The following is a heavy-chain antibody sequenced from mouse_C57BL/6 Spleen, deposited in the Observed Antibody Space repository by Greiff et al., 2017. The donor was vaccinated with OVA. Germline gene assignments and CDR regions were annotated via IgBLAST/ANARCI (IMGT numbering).Heavy chain of an antibody. CDR1: GYTFTSYW. Sequence: VQLQQPGAELVRPGTSVKLSCKASGYTFTSYWMHWVKQRPGQGLEWIGVIDPSDSYTNYNQKFKGKATLTVDTSSSTAYMQLSSLTSEDSAVYYCAREEVRDCAWFAYWGQGTLVTVSA. D-gene: IGHD2-2*01. CDR2: IDPSDSYT. J-gene: IGHJ3*01. V-gene: IGHV1-59*01. CDR3: AREEVRDCAWFAY.